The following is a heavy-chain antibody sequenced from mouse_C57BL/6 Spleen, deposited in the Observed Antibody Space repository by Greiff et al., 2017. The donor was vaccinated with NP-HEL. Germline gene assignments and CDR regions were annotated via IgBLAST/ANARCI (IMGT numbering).Heavy chain of an antibody. J-gene: IGHJ3*01. D-gene: IGHD3-2*02. V-gene: IGHV1-7*01. CDR2: INPSSGYT. Sequence: QVQLQQSGAELAKPGASVTLSCKASAYTFTSYWMHWVKQMPGQGLEWIGYINPSSGYTKYNQKFKDKATLTADKSSSTAYMQLSSMTYEDSAVYDCAGDSSGYVGFAYWGQGTLVTVSA. CDR3: AGDSSGYVGFAY. CDR1: AYTFTSYW.